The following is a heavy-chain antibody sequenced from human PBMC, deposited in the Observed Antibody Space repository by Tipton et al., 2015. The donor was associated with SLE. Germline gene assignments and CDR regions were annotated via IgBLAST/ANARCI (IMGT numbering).Heavy chain of an antibody. D-gene: IGHD5-18*01. CDR2: IYTSGST. J-gene: IGHJ4*02. CDR1: GGSFSGYY. V-gene: IGHV4-59*10. CDR3: ARGSGGGYSYGLGY. Sequence: TLSLTCAVYGGSFSGYYLNWIRQPAGKGLEWIGRIYTSGSTNYNPSLKSRVTISVDTSKNQFSLKLSSVTAADTAVYYCARGSGGGYSYGLGYWGQGTLVTVSS.